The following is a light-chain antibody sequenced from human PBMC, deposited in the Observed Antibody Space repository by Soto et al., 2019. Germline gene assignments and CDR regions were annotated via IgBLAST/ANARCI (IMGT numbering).Light chain of an antibody. V-gene: IGKV1-39*01. CDR3: QQSYNTPLT. CDR2: DAS. J-gene: IGKJ1*01. Sequence: DIQMTQSQSSLSASVGDRVTITCRASQSISTWLAWYRQKSGAAPELLIYDASTLQSGVPSRFRGGASGTDFTLTISSLQLDDFATYYCQQSYNTPLTCGQGTKVDIK. CDR1: QSISTW.